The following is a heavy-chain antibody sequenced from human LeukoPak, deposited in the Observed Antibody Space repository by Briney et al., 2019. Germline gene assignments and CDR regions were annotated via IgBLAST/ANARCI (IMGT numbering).Heavy chain of an antibody. CDR2: INSEETVA. CDR1: GFTFSTYW. J-gene: IGHJ3*02. V-gene: IGHV3-74*01. Sequence: PGGSLTLSCAASGFTFSTYWMHWVRQAPGKGLVWVSRINSEETVANYADSVRGRFTISRDNAKNTLYLQMNSLGAEDTAVYYCARESTVGPIQTDALDIWGQGTMVTVSS. CDR3: ARESTVGPIQTDALDI. D-gene: IGHD1-26*01.